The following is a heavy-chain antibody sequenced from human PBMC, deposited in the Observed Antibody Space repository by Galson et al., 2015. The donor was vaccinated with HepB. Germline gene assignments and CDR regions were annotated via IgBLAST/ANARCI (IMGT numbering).Heavy chain of an antibody. CDR3: ARDPSWTCYYDH. Sequence: SLRLSCAASGFTFSSYAMHWVRQAPGKGLEWVASISYDGSNKYYADSVKGRFTFSGDNPRSTLYLQMSSLGAEDTAAYYCARDPSWTCYYDHWGQGTLVTVSS. CDR1: GFTFSSYA. V-gene: IGHV3-30-3*01. J-gene: IGHJ4*02. D-gene: IGHD3/OR15-3a*01. CDR2: ISYDGSNK.